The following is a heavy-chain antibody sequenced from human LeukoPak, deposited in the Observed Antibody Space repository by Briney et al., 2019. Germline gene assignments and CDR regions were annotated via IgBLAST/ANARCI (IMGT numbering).Heavy chain of an antibody. Sequence: SETLSLTCTVSGGSISSYYWSWIRQPAGKGLEWIGRIYASGSTNYNPSLKSRVTMSVDTSKNQFSLKLSSVTAADTAVYYCAGEVISRYFDWLQYQDWYFDLWGRGTLVTVSS. CDR2: IYASGST. V-gene: IGHV4-4*07. D-gene: IGHD3-9*01. CDR3: AGEVISRYFDWLQYQDWYFDL. CDR1: GGSISSYY. J-gene: IGHJ2*01.